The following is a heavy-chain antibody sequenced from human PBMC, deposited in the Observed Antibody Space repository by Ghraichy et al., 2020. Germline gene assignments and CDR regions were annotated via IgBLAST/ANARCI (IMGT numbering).Heavy chain of an antibody. CDR1: GYTFTNYY. Sequence: GESLNISCQTSGYTFTNYYIAWVRQVPGGGLEWVGVIHPGDSQTSYSPSFQGLVAMSADKSTNTAFLQWRSLQVSDTALYYCAKGYTMVRGAPPNVYSLQYQMDGGGAGTTVTVSS. CDR3: AKGYTMVRGAPPNVYSLQYQMDG. V-gene: IGHV5-51*01. J-gene: IGHJ6*04. CDR2: IHPGDSQT. D-gene: IGHD3-10*01.